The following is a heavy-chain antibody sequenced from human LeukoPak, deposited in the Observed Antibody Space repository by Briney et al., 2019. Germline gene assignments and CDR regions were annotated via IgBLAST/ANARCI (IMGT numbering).Heavy chain of an antibody. CDR1: GFTFNSCE. J-gene: IGHJ4*02. D-gene: IGHD6-6*01. CDR3: ARGLAGRLDY. Sequence: GGSLRLSCAASGFTFNSCEMNWVRQAPGKGLEWISLIRPSSTAMYYADSVKGRFTISRDNAKNSVYLQMNSLRDEDTAVYYCARGLAGRLDYWGQGTLVTVSS. V-gene: IGHV3-48*03. CDR2: IRPSSTAM.